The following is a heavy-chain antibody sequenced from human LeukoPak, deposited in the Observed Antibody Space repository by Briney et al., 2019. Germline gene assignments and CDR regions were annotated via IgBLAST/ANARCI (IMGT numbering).Heavy chain of an antibody. CDR1: GYTFTVYY. CDR3: ARDRDISRSNWFDP. Sequence: ASVNVSCKASGYTFTVYYMHWVRQAPGQGLEWMGWINPNSGGTNYAQKFQGRVTMTSDTSISTAYMEPSRLRSDDTAVYYCARDRDISRSNWFDPWGQGTLVTVSS. V-gene: IGHV1-2*02. D-gene: IGHD2-2*01. J-gene: IGHJ5*02. CDR2: INPNSGGT.